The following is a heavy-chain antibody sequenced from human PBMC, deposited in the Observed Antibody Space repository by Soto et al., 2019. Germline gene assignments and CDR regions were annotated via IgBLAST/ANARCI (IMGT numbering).Heavy chain of an antibody. J-gene: IGHJ4*02. Sequence: ASVKVSCKASGYTFTSYAMHWVRQAPGQRLEWMGWINAGNGNTKYSQKFQGRVTITRDTSASTAYMELSSLRSEDTAVYYCARGPITMIVVVTLDYWGQGTLVTVPQ. CDR3: ARGPITMIVVVTLDY. CDR1: GYTFTSYA. CDR2: INAGNGNT. V-gene: IGHV1-3*01. D-gene: IGHD3-22*01.